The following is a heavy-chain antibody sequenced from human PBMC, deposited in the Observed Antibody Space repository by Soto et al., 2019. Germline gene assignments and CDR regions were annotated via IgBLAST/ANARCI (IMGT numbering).Heavy chain of an antibody. V-gene: IGHV4-39*01. Sequence: SETLSLTCTVSGGSISSSSYYWGWIRQPPGKGLEWIGSIYYSGSTYYNPSLKSRVTISVDTSKNQFSLKLSSVTAADTAVYYCARYFYCSSTSCSFHFDYWGQGTLVTVSS. CDR2: IYYSGST. J-gene: IGHJ4*02. CDR3: ARYFYCSSTSCSFHFDY. D-gene: IGHD2-2*01. CDR1: GGSISSSSYY.